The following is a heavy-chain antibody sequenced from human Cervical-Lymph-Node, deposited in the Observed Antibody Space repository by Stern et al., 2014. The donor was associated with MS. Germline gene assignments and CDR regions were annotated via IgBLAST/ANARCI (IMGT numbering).Heavy chain of an antibody. CDR3: ATGGTFAY. D-gene: IGHD1-26*01. CDR1: GGSISSYY. CDR2: IYYSGST. Sequence: QVQLVESGPGLVKPSETLSLTCTVSGGSISSYYWSWIRQPPGKGLEWIGYIYYSGSTNYNPSLKSRVTISVDTSKNQFSLKLSSVTAADTAVYYCATGGTFAYWGQGTLVTVSS. J-gene: IGHJ4*02. V-gene: IGHV4-59*01.